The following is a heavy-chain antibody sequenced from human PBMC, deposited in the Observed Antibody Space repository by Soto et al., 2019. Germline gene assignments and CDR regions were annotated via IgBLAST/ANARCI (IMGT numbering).Heavy chain of an antibody. CDR2: ISAYNGNT. J-gene: IGHJ3*02. V-gene: IGHV1-18*04. D-gene: IGHD3-22*01. Sequence: ASVKVSCKASGYTFTSYGISWVRQAPGQGLEWMGWISAYNGNTNYAQKLQGRVTMTTDTSTSTAYMELRSLRSDDTAMYYCARDAPYYYDSSAPAGAFDIWGQGTMVTVSS. CDR3: ARDAPYYYDSSAPAGAFDI. CDR1: GYTFTSYG.